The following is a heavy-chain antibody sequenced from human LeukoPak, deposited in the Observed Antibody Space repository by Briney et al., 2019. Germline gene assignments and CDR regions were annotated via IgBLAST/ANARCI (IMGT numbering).Heavy chain of an antibody. CDR3: AKEQKPMYYDFWSGTYYYYGMDV. CDR2: ISYDGSNK. CDR1: GFTFSSYG. V-gene: IGHV3-30*18. J-gene: IGHJ6*02. D-gene: IGHD3-3*01. Sequence: GRSLRLSCAASGFTFSSYGMHWVRQAPGKGLEWVAVISYDGSNKYYADSVKGRFTISRDNSKNTLYLQMNSLRAEDTAVYYCAKEQKPMYYDFWSGTYYYYGMDVWGQGTTVTVSS.